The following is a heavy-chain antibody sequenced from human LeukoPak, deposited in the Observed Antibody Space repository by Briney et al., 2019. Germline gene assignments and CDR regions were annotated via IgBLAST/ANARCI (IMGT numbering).Heavy chain of an antibody. D-gene: IGHD2-2*02. CDR1: GGSFSGYY. J-gene: IGHJ6*02. CDR3: ARGTRAFISTSCYISYYGTDV. V-gene: IGHV4-34*01. CDR2: INHSGST. Sequence: SETLSLTCAVYGGSFSGYYWSWIRQPPGKGLEWIGEINHSGSTNYNPSLKSRVTISVDTSKNQFSLKLSSVTAADTAVYYCARGTRAFISTSCYISYYGTDVWGQGTTVTVSS.